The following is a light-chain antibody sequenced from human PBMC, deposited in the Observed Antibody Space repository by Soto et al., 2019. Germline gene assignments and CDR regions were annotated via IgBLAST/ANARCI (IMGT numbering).Light chain of an antibody. CDR1: QSVSSY. V-gene: IGKV3-11*01. Sequence: EIVLTQSPATLSLSPGERATLSCRASQSVSSYLAWYQQKPGQAPRLLIYDASNRATGIPARFSGSGSVTDFTLNISSLAPEDFAVYYCQQRSNWPHTFGGGTKVEIK. CDR3: QQRSNWPHT. CDR2: DAS. J-gene: IGKJ4*01.